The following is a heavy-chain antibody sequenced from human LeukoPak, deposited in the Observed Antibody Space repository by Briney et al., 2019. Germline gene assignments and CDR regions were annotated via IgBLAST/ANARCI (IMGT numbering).Heavy chain of an antibody. V-gene: IGHV3-21*01. CDR1: GFTFSSYN. Sequence: PGGPLRLSCAASGFTFSSYNMNWVRQAPGKGLEWVSSISTSSSYIYYADSVKGRFTISRDNAKKSLYLQMNTLRAEDTAVYYCARSSGNIAAAGSYLLLWGQGTLVTVSS. CDR3: ARSSGNIAAAGSYLLL. D-gene: IGHD6-13*01. CDR2: ISTSSSYI. J-gene: IGHJ4*02.